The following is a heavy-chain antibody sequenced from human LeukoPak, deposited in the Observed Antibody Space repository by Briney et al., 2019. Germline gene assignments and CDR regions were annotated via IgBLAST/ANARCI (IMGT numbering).Heavy chain of an antibody. J-gene: IGHJ4*02. CDR1: GYTFTGYY. CDR3: ARDLTTVVRDGYFDY. D-gene: IGHD4-23*01. V-gene: IGHV1-69*04. Sequence: SVKVSCKASGYTFTGYYMHWVRQAPGQGLEWMGRIIPILGIANYAQKFQGRVTITADKSTSTAYMELSSLRSEDTAVYYCARDLTTVVRDGYFDYWGQGTLVTVSS. CDR2: IIPILGIA.